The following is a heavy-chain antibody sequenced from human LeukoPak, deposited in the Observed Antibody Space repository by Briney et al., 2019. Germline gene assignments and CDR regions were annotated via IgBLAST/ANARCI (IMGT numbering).Heavy chain of an antibody. CDR3: ARGGDGNRRDFDY. V-gene: IGHV1-2*02. CDR2: IDPNSGDT. J-gene: IGHJ4*02. Sequence: GASMKVSCKASGYTFTAYYMHWLRQAPGQGLQWRGWIDPNSGDTNYAQNSQGRVTMTRDTSISTAYMELNSLTSDDTAVYYCARGGDGNRRDFDYLGQGTLVTVSS. D-gene: IGHD5-24*01. CDR1: GYTFTAYY.